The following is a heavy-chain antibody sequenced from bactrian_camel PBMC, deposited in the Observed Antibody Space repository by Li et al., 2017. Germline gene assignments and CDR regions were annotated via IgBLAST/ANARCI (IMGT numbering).Heavy chain of an antibody. J-gene: IGHJ4*01. CDR1: ESSFDTYC. D-gene: IGHD3*01. Sequence: VQLVESGGGSVQTGGSLRLSCVASESSFDTYCLAWYRLPPGRAPAEREGIAAIRRSGGETWYAGSVKGRFTISQDNAKNTLYLQLNSLQSEDTAMYYCVNPGIPTQSAGQGTQVTVS. CDR2: IRRSGGET. V-gene: IGHV3S59*01.